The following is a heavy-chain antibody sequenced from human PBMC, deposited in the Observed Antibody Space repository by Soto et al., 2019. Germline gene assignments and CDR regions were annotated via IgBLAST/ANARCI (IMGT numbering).Heavy chain of an antibody. CDR1: GFTFSNAW. CDR3: TTHGGSSSWYYFDY. V-gene: IGHV3-15*01. Sequence: GGSLRLSCAASGFTFSNAWMSWVRQAPGKGLEWVGRIKSKTDGGTTDYSAPVKGRFTISRDDSKNKLYLQMNSLKTENTAVYYSTTHGGSSSWYYFDYWGQGTLVTVSS. J-gene: IGHJ4*02. D-gene: IGHD6-13*01. CDR2: IKSKTDGGTT.